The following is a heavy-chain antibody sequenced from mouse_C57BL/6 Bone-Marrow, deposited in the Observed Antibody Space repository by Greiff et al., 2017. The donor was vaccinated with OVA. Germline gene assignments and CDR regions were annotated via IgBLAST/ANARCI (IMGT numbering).Heavy chain of an antibody. V-gene: IGHV7-3*01. Sequence: EVQGVESGGGLVQPGGSLSLSCAASGFSFTDYYMSWVRQPPGKALEWLGFIRNKANGYTTEYSASVKGRFTISRDNYQSILYLQMNALRAEDSATYYCARYGYYYGSSPFDYWGQGTTLTVSS. J-gene: IGHJ2*01. D-gene: IGHD1-1*01. CDR2: IRNKANGYTT. CDR3: ARYGYYYGSSPFDY. CDR1: GFSFTDYY.